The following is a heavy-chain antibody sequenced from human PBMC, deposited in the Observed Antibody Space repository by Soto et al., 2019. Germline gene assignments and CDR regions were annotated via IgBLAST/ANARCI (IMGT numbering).Heavy chain of an antibody. Sequence: EASVKVSCKASGGTFSSYAISWVRQAPGQGLEWMGGIIPIFGTASYAQKFQGRVTITADESTSTAYMELSSLRSEDTAVYSCARDAGDCGWGSYRSPFDYWGRGTLVTVSS. V-gene: IGHV1-69*13. CDR2: IIPIFGTA. CDR3: ARDAGDCGWGSYRSPFDY. J-gene: IGHJ4*02. CDR1: GGTFSSYA. D-gene: IGHD3-16*02.